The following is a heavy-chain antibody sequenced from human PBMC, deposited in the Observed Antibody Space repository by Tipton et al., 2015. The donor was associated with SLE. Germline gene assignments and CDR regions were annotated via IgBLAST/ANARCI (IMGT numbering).Heavy chain of an antibody. D-gene: IGHD6-13*01. Sequence: TLSLTCTVSGGSISSGSYYWSWIRQPAGKGLEWIGRIYTSGSTNYNPSLKSRVTISVDTSKNQFSLKLSSVTAADTAVYYCARHYGYSSPTPYWYFDLWGRGTLVTVSS. V-gene: IGHV4-61*02. CDR3: ARHYGYSSPTPYWYFDL. J-gene: IGHJ2*01. CDR2: IYTSGST. CDR1: GGSISSGSYY.